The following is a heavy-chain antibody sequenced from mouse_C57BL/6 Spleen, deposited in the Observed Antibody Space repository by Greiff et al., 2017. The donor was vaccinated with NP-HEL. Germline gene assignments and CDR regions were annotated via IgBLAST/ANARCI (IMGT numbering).Heavy chain of an antibody. J-gene: IGHJ4*01. D-gene: IGHD2-4*01. CDR3: ALTRDYDGDYYAMDY. Sequence: QVQLKQPGAELVKPGASVKVSCKASGYTFTSYWMHWVKQRPGQGLEWIGRIHPSDSDTNYNQKFKGKATLTVDKSSSTAYMQLSSLTSEDSAVYYCALTRDYDGDYYAMDYWGQGTSVTVSS. CDR2: IHPSDSDT. V-gene: IGHV1-74*01. CDR1: GYTFTSYW.